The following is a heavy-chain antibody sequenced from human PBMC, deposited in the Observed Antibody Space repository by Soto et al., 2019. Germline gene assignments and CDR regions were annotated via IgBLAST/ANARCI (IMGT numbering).Heavy chain of an antibody. CDR2: ISYDGSNK. CDR1: GFTFSSYA. J-gene: IGHJ5*02. V-gene: IGHV3-30-3*01. D-gene: IGHD6-13*01. Sequence: QVQLVESGGGVVQPGRSLRLSCAASGFTFSSYAMHWVRQAPGKGLEWVAVISYDGSNKYYADSVKGRFTISRDNSKNTLYLQMNSLRAEDTAMYYCARGPRLYSSSNWFDPWGQGTLVTVSS. CDR3: ARGPRLYSSSNWFDP.